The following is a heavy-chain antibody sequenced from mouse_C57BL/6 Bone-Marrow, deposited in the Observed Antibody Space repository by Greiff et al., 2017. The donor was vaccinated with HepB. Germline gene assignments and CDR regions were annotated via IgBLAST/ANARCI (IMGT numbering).Heavy chain of an antibody. CDR3: AREGGDYSWFAY. CDR1: GYTFTSYW. D-gene: IGHD2-4*01. Sequence: VQLQQPGAELVKPGASVKLSCKASGYTFTSYWMHWVKQRPGQGLEWIGMIHPNSGSTNYNEKFKSKATLTVDKSSSTAYMQLSSLTSEDSAVYYCAREGGDYSWFAYWGQGTLVTVSA. CDR2: IHPNSGST. J-gene: IGHJ3*01. V-gene: IGHV1-64*01.